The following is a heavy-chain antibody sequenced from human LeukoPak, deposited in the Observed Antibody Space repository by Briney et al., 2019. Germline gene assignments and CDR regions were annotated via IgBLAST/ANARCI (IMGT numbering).Heavy chain of an antibody. Sequence: SETLSLTCTVSGGSISRYYWSWIRQPAGKGLEWIGRIYTSGSTNYNPSLKSRVTMSVDTSKNQFSLKLSSVTAADTAVYYCARDKDYDFWSGYYTAHAFDIWGQGTMVTVSS. CDR3: ARDKDYDFWSGYYTAHAFDI. CDR1: GGSISRYY. J-gene: IGHJ3*02. V-gene: IGHV4-4*07. D-gene: IGHD3-3*01. CDR2: IYTSGST.